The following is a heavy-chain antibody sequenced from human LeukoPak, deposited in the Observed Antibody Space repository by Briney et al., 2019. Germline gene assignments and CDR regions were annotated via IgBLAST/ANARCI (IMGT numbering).Heavy chain of an antibody. V-gene: IGHV1-8*03. CDR1: GYTFTSYD. D-gene: IGHD3-10*01. J-gene: IGHJ6*03. CDR3: ARFTMVRAYMDV. Sequence: ASVKVSCKASGYTFTSYDINWVRQAPGQGLEWMGWMNPNSGNTVYAQKFQGRVTITRNTSISTAYMELSSLRSEDTAVYYCARFTMVRAYMDVWGKGTTVTVSS. CDR2: MNPNSGNT.